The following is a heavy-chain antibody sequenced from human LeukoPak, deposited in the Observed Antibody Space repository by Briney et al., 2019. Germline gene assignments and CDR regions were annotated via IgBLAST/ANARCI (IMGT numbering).Heavy chain of an antibody. J-gene: IGHJ4*02. CDR2: ISGSGGST. CDR1: GFTFSSYA. D-gene: IGHD6-13*01. V-gene: IGHV3-23*01. CDR3: AKVISSSWYIWDY. Sequence: GGSLRLSCAASGFTFSSYAMSWVRQAPGKGLEWVSAISGSGGSTYYADSVKGRFTISRDNSKNTLYLQMNSLRAEYTAVYYCAKVISSSWYIWDYWGQGTLVTVSS.